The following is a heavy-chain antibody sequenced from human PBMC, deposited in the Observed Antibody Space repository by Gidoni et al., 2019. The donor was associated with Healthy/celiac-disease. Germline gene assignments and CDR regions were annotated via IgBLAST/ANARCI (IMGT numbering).Heavy chain of an antibody. V-gene: IGHV1-24*01. CDR2: FDTEDGET. J-gene: IGHJ5*02. Sequence: QVQLVQSGAEVKKPGSSVKVSCKVSVYTLTELSMHWVRQVPGKVLEWMGGFDTEDGETIYAKKFQGRVTMTEDTSTDTAYMELSSLRSEDTAGYYCATANTRPLFDPWGQGTRVTVSS. D-gene: IGHD2-2*02. CDR1: VYTLTELS. CDR3: ATANTRPLFDP.